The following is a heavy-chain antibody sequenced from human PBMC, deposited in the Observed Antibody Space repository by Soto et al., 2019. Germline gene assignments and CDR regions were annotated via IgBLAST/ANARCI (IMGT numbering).Heavy chain of an antibody. V-gene: IGHV1-18*01. CDR2: ISANNGHT. D-gene: IGHD6-6*01. CDR3: GRVGTSSCLDY. Sequence: QVQLVQSEAEVQKPGASVMVSCKASGYTFTNYGIYWVRQAPGQGLAWMGWISANNGHTNYAQKFQGRVTMTTDTSTNTAYMELRGLRSEHTAVYYCGRVGTSSCLDYWDQGTLVTVSS. CDR1: GYTFTNYG. J-gene: IGHJ4*02.